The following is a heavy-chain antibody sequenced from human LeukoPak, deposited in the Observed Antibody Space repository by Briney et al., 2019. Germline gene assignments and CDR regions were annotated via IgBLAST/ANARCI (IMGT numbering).Heavy chain of an antibody. CDR1: GGSISSYY. Sequence: SETLSLTCTVSGGSISSYYWSWIRQPPGKGLEWIGYIYYSGSTNYNPSLKSRVTISVDTSKNQFSLKLSSVTAADTAVYYCARLGFSYGLRNWFDPWGQGTLVTVSS. CDR2: IYYSGST. V-gene: IGHV4-59*08. J-gene: IGHJ5*02. D-gene: IGHD5-18*01. CDR3: ARLGFSYGLRNWFDP.